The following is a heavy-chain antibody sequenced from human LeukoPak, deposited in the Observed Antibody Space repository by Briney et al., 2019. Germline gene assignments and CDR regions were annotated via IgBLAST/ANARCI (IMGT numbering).Heavy chain of an antibody. CDR2: IIPIFGTA. Sequence: SVKVSCKASGGTFSRYAISWVRQAPGQGLEWMGGIIPIFGTANYAQKLQGRVTITTDESTSTAYMELSSLRSEDTAVYYCASQRGSITPNNLYYYYYYMDVWGKGTTVIVSS. J-gene: IGHJ6*03. CDR1: GGTFSRYA. CDR3: ASQRGSITPNNLYYYYYYMDV. D-gene: IGHD1/OR15-1a*01. V-gene: IGHV1-69*05.